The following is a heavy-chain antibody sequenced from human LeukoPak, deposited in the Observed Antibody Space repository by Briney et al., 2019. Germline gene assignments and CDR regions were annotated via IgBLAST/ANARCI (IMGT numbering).Heavy chain of an antibody. V-gene: IGHV3-48*02. D-gene: IGHD4-17*01. J-gene: IGHJ4*02. CDR3: ARITTVTTRGLGYFDY. Sequence: PTGGSLRLSCAASGFTFSTYSMNWVRQAPGKGLEWVSYISSSSRTIYYADSVKGRFTISRDNAKNSLYLQMNSLRDEDTAVYYCARITTVTTRGLGYFDYWGQGTLVTVSS. CDR2: ISSSSRTI. CDR1: GFTFSTYS.